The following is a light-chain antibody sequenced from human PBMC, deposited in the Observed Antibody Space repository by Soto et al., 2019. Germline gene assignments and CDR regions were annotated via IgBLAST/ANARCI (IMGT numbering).Light chain of an antibody. V-gene: IGKV1-5*01. CDR3: QQYDDYPIN. J-gene: IGKJ5*01. Sequence: DIQMTQSPSTLSASVGDRVTITCRASQTISTWLAWYQQKPGKAPELLIFAASSLQSGVPSRFSGSGSGTYFTFTISSLQPEDIATYYCQQYDDYPINFGQGTRLEIK. CDR2: AAS. CDR1: QTISTW.